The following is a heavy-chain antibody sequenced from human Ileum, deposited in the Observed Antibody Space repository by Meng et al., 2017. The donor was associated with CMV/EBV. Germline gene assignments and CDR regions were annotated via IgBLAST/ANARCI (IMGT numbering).Heavy chain of an antibody. J-gene: IGHJ6*02. D-gene: IGHD3-16*01. CDR3: ARGGASSYYGMDV. CDR1: GYTFTGYG. Sequence: ASVKVSCKASGYTFTGYGISWVRQAPGQGLEWMGWISGYSGNTNYTQKFQGRVTMTIDTSTTTTYMELWGLRSDDTAVYYCARGGASSYYGMDVWGQGTTVTVSS. V-gene: IGHV1-18*01. CDR2: ISGYSGNT.